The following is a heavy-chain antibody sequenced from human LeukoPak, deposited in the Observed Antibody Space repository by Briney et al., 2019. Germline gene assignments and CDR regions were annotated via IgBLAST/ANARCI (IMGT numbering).Heavy chain of an antibody. J-gene: IGHJ3*02. V-gene: IGHV3-53*01. D-gene: IGHD5-24*01. CDR1: GLTVNSNY. Sequence: GGSLRLSCVASGLTVNSNYMSWVRQAPGKGLEWVSAIYSGAATYYADSVKGRFTVSRDDSKNTLYLQTYRLRVEDTAMYYCVSQKWLYAFDIWGQGTMVTSSS. CDR3: VSQKWLYAFDI. CDR2: IYSGAAT.